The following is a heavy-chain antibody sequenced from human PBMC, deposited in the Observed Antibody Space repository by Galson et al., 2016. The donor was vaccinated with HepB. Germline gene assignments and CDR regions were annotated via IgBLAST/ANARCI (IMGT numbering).Heavy chain of an antibody. Sequence: SVKVSCKASGGTFSSGFAISWVRQAPGQGLEWMEGIIPISGTANYAQRFQGRITVTADEYTSTAYMELGSLRSEDTAVYYCARGSWFDPWGQGTLVTVSS. J-gene: IGHJ5*02. CDR2: IIPISGTA. CDR3: ARGSWFDP. D-gene: IGHD3-10*01. CDR1: GGTFSSGFA. V-gene: IGHV1-69*13.